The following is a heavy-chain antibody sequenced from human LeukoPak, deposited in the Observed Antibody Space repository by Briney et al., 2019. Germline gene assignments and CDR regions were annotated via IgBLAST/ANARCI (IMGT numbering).Heavy chain of an antibody. D-gene: IGHD1-26*01. CDR1: GGSFSGYY. J-gene: IGHJ4*02. CDR2: INHSGST. Sequence: PSETLSLTCAVYGGSFSGYYWSWIRQPPGKGLEWIGEINHSGSTNYNPSLKSRVTISVDTSKNQFSLKQRSRTAADTAVYYCARGPGFGGSYRFDYWGQGTLVTVSS. CDR3: ARGPGFGGSYRFDY. V-gene: IGHV4-34*01.